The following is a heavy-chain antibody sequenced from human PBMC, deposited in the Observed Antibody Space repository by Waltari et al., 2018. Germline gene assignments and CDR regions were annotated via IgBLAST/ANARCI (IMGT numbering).Heavy chain of an antibody. CDR3: ARFSGNRGYYYYYGMDV. Sequence: QVQLVESGGGVVQPGRSLRLSCAASGFTFSSYGMHWVRQAPGKGLEWVADIWYDGSNKYYADSVKGRFTISRDNSKNTLYLQMNSLRAEDTAVYYCARFSGNRGYYYYYGMDVWGQGTTVTVSS. D-gene: IGHD7-27*01. V-gene: IGHV3-33*01. CDR1: GFTFSSYG. J-gene: IGHJ6*02. CDR2: IWYDGSNK.